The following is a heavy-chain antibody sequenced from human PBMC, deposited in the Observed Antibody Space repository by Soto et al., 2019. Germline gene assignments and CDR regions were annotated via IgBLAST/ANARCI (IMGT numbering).Heavy chain of an antibody. V-gene: IGHV4-39*01. CDR3: ARPTSGSFFEFDY. CDR2: IYYSGST. D-gene: IGHD1-26*01. Sequence: PSETLSLTCTVSGDSIGSTTYYWGWIRQPPGKGLEWIGNIYYSGSTYDNPSLKSRVTISVDTSKSQFSLRLSSVTAADTAVYFCARPTSGSFFEFDYWGLGTLVTVSS. J-gene: IGHJ4*02. CDR1: GDSIGSTTYY.